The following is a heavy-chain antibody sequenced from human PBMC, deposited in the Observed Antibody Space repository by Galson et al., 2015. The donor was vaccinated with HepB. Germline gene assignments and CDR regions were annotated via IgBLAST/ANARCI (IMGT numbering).Heavy chain of an antibody. Sequence: SLRLSCAASGFTFSSYWMHWVRQAPGKGLVWVSRINSDGSSTSYADSVKGRFTISRDNAKNTLYLQMNSLRAEDTAVYYCVYSSGWYDFDYWGQGTLVTVSS. CDR1: GFTFSSYW. D-gene: IGHD6-19*01. J-gene: IGHJ4*02. CDR3: VYSSGWYDFDY. CDR2: INSDGSST. V-gene: IGHV3-74*01.